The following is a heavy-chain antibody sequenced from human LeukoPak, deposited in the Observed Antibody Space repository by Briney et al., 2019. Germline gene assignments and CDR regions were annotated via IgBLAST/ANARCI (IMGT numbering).Heavy chain of an antibody. D-gene: IGHD3-10*01. Sequence: GGSLRLSCAASGFTFSSYWMSWVRQAPGKGLEWVANIKQDGSEKYYVDSVKGRFTISRDNAKNSLYLQMNSLRAEDTAVYYCASDYYYGSGSYRDYWGQGTLVTVSS. CDR1: GFTFSSYW. V-gene: IGHV3-7*01. CDR2: IKQDGSEK. J-gene: IGHJ4*02. CDR3: ASDYYYGSGSYRDY.